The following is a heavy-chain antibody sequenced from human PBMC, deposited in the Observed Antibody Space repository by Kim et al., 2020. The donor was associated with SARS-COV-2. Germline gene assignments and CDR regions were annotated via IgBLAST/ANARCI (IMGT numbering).Heavy chain of an antibody. J-gene: IGHJ4*02. Sequence: GGSLRLSCAASGFTFSSYGMHWVRQAPGKGLEWVAVISYDGSNKYYADSVKGRFTISRDNSKNTLYLQMNSLRAEDTAVYYCARAGAAAPDYWGQGTLVTVSS. D-gene: IGHD6-13*01. V-gene: IGHV3-33*05. CDR2: ISYDGSNK. CDR1: GFTFSSYG. CDR3: ARAGAAAPDY.